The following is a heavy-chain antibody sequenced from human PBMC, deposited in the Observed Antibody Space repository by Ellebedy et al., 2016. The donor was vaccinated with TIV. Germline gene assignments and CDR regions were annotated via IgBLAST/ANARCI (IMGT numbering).Heavy chain of an antibody. CDR3: AKRDWGRWFDP. Sequence: GGSLRLSCAASGFTFSDYYMNWIRQAPGKGLEWVSYFSPNSGFANYVDSVKGRFSISRDNAENSLYLQMSSLRAEDTAVYYCAKRDWGRWFDPWGQGTLVTVSS. D-gene: IGHD7-27*01. J-gene: IGHJ5*02. CDR2: FSPNSGFA. CDR1: GFTFSDYY. V-gene: IGHV3-11*06.